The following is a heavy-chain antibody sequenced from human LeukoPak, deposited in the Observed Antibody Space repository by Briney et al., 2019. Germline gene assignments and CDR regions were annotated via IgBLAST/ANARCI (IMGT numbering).Heavy chain of an antibody. J-gene: IGHJ4*02. Sequence: PGKSLRLSCAASGFMFSSYGMHWVRQAPGKGLEWLAAISYDGGIKYYVDSVKGRFTISRDNSKNTLYLQMNSLRPEDTAVYYCAKDGQLGGSSWFTLYFDSWGQGTLVTVSS. V-gene: IGHV3-30*18. CDR3: AKDGQLGGSSWFTLYFDS. CDR2: ISYDGGIK. CDR1: GFMFSSYG. D-gene: IGHD6-13*01.